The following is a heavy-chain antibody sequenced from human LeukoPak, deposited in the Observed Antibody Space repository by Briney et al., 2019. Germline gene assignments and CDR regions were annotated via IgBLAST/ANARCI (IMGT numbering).Heavy chain of an antibody. J-gene: IGHJ6*03. D-gene: IGHD1-1*01. Sequence: PSETLSLTCTVSGGSISSSSYYWGWIRQPPGKGLEWIGTIYYSGTTYYNPSLKSRVTISADTSKNHFSLKLSSVTAADTAVYYCARPGHSYYYMDVWGKGTTATVSS. CDR2: IYYSGTT. CDR1: GGSISSSSYY. CDR3: ARPGHSYYYMDV. V-gene: IGHV4-39*02.